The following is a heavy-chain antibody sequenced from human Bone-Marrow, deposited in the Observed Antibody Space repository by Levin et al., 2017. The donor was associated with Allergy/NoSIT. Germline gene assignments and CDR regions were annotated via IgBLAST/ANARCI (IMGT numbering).Heavy chain of an antibody. V-gene: IGHV3-15*05. D-gene: IGHD3-22*01. J-gene: IGHJ4*02. CDR3: TADLEESSSYSCDY. CDR2: IKRKIDGETT. CDR1: GLSLSDAW. Sequence: GGSLRLSCGASGLSLSDAWMTWVRQAPGKGLECVARIKRKIDGETTDYADPVKGRFTISRDDSKNTVYLQMNSLTTEDTAMYYCTADLEESSSYSCDYWGQGTMVTVSS.